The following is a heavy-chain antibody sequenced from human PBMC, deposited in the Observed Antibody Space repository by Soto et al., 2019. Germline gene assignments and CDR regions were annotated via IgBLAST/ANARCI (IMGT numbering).Heavy chain of an antibody. CDR3: ASTVTTHYYFDY. D-gene: IGHD4-17*01. J-gene: IGHJ4*02. Sequence: SVKVSCKASGGTFSSYAISWVRQAPGQGLEWMGGIIPIFGTANYAQKFQGRVTITADESTSTAYMELSSLRSEDTAVYYCASTVTTHYYFDYWGQGTLVTVSS. V-gene: IGHV1-69*13. CDR2: IIPIFGTA. CDR1: GGTFSSYA.